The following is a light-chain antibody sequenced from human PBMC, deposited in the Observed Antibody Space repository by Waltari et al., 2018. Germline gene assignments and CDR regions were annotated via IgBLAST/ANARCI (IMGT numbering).Light chain of an antibody. Sequence: QSVLIQPPSASGAPGQSVTISCSGSSSTIGSNTVQWYQQLPGTAPKLLIYGNGGRAAGVPDRFSGSKSGTSAALAISGLQSEDEGDYFCAAWDDSVFGLLFGAGTKLTVL. J-gene: IGLJ2*01. CDR2: GNG. V-gene: IGLV1-44*01. CDR1: SSTIGSNT. CDR3: AAWDDSVFGLL.